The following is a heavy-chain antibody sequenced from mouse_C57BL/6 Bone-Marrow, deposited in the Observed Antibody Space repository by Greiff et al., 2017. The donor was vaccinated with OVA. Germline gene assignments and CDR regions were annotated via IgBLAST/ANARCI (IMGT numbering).Heavy chain of an antibody. CDR3: ARVGWYYFDY. V-gene: IGHV1-72*01. CDR1: GSPFPSSW. Sequence: VQLQQPGAELVKPGASVKLSCKASGSPFPSSWLHWVKQRPGRGLGWIGRLDPNSVGTKYNEKFKSKATLTVEKPSSPAYMQLSSLTSKDSAVYDSARVGWYYFDYWGQGTTLTVSS. D-gene: IGHD2-3*01. CDR2: LDPNSVGT. J-gene: IGHJ2*01.